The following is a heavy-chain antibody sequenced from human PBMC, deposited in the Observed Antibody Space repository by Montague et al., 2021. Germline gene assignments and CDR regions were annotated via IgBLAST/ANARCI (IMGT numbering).Heavy chain of an antibody. Sequence: YLRLSCAASGFTFSSYAMSWVRQAPGKGLEWVSAISGSSGSTYYADSVKGRFTISRDNSKDTLYLQMNSLRAEDTAVYSCAKEEEYCSGDSCYIDYWGQGTLVTVSS. J-gene: IGHJ4*02. CDR3: AKEEEYCSGDSCYIDY. CDR1: GFTFSSYA. D-gene: IGHD2-15*01. CDR2: ISGSSGST. V-gene: IGHV3-23*01.